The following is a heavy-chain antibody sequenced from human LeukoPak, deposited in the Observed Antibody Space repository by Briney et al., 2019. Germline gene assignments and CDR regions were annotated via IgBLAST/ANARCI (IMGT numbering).Heavy chain of an antibody. CDR2: INHSGST. Sequence: SETLSLTCAVYGGSFSGYYWSWIRQPPGKGLEWIGEINHSGSTNYNPSLKSRVTISVDTSKNQFSLKLSSVTAADTAVYYCARNSGYYAIDYWGQGTLVTVSS. V-gene: IGHV4-34*01. CDR3: ARNSGYYAIDY. J-gene: IGHJ4*02. CDR1: GGSFSGYY. D-gene: IGHD3-22*01.